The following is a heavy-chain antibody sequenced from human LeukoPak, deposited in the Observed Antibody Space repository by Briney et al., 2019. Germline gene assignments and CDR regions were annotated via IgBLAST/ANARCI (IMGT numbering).Heavy chain of an antibody. D-gene: IGHD3-10*01. CDR3: ARGRDFYGSGSYWNY. Sequence: GSLRLSCAASGFTFSSYSINWVRQPPGKGLEWIGEINHSGSTNYNPSLKSRVTISVDTSKNQFSLKLSSVTAADTAVYYCARGRDFYGSGSYWNYWGQGTLVTVSS. J-gene: IGHJ4*02. CDR1: GFTFSSYS. V-gene: IGHV4-34*01. CDR2: INHSGST.